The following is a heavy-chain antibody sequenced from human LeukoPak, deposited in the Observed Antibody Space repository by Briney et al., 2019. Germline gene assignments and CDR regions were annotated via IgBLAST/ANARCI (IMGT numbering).Heavy chain of an antibody. J-gene: IGHJ3*01. D-gene: IGHD3-10*01. Sequence: GGSLGLSCAASGFIFRNFAMQWVRQAPGKGLEWVGVMWTDRSDKYYADSVKGRFTISRDNSRNALYLQMNSLRAEDTAVYYCARGPYYNPSDAFDLRGQGTVVTVFS. CDR1: GFIFRNFA. CDR2: MWTDRSDK. CDR3: ARGPYYNPSDAFDL. V-gene: IGHV3-33*01.